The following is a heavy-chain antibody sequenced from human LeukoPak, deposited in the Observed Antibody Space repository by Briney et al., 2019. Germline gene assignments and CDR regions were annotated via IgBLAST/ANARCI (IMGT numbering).Heavy chain of an antibody. J-gene: IGHJ4*02. CDR1: GFSISGNH. CDR2: IYSDSTT. Sequence: EGSLRLSCAASGFSISGNHMSWVRQAAGKGLEWVSVIYSDSTTYYADSVKGRFTISRDNSKNTLYLQMKSLRAEDTAVYYCASYCSAGSCRVSDGYWGQGTLVTVSS. D-gene: IGHD2-15*01. CDR3: ASYCSAGSCRVSDGY. V-gene: IGHV3-53*01.